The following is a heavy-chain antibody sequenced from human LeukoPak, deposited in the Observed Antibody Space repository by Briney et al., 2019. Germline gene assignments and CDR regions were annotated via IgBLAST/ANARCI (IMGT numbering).Heavy chain of an antibody. CDR3: AQLEVDY. V-gene: IGHV1-2*02. CDR1: GYSFTGNY. D-gene: IGHD1-1*01. J-gene: IGHJ4*02. CDR2: INPNSGDT. Sequence: ASVKVSCKASGYSFTGNYMHWVRQAPGQGLEWMGWINPNSGDTNFAQEFQGRVTMTRDTSISTAYMELSRLRSDDTAVYYCAQLEVDYWGQGTLVTVSS.